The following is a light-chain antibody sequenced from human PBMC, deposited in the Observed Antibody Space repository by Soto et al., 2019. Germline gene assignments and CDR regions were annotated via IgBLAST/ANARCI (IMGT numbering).Light chain of an antibody. CDR3: QQYKRSWT. CDR2: KVS. V-gene: IGKV1-5*03. J-gene: IGKJ1*01. Sequence: DIQMTQSPSTLSASVGDRVTITCRASQSVDTWLAWYQQKPGKAPKVLISKVSNLESGVPSRFSGSGYGTEFTLTISSLQPDDVATYYCQQYKRSWTFGQGTKVDIK. CDR1: QSVDTW.